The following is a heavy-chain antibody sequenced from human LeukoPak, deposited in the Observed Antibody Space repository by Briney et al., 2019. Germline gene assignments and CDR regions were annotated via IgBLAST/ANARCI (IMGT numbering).Heavy chain of an antibody. CDR2: INGSGDNT. CDR1: GFTYSSYA. V-gene: IGHV3-23*01. J-gene: IGHJ4*02. D-gene: IGHD3-22*01. CDR3: AKGSYYDSSGSFYFDY. Sequence: GGSLRLSCAASGFTYSSYAMSWVRQAPGKGLEWVSGINGSGDNTYYADSVKGRFTISRDNSKNTLYVQVNSLGTEDTAAYYCAKGSYYDSSGSFYFDYRGQGTLVTVSS.